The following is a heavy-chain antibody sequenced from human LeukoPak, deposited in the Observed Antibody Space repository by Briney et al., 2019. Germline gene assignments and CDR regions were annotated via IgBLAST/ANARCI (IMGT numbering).Heavy chain of an antibody. CDR3: ARVGRESRITMVRGEDYMDV. Sequence: GGSLRLSCAASGFTFSSYAMHWVRQAPGKGLEWVAVISYDGSNKYYADSVKGRFTISRDNSKNTLYLQMNSLRAEDTAVYYCARVGRESRITMVRGEDYMDVWGKGTTVTVSS. V-gene: IGHV3-30*04. D-gene: IGHD3-10*01. CDR2: ISYDGSNK. J-gene: IGHJ6*03. CDR1: GFTFSSYA.